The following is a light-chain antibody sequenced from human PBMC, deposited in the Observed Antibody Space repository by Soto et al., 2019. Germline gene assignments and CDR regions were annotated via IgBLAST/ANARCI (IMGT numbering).Light chain of an antibody. CDR3: HQFGSSLPYT. CDR2: TAS. J-gene: IGKJ2*01. CDR1: QSVSSSY. V-gene: IGKV3-20*01. Sequence: EIVLTQSPGTLSLSPGERATLSCRASQSVSSSYLAWYQQKPGQAPRLLMNTASSRATGIPDRFSGSGSGTDFTLTISRLEPEDFAVYFCHQFGSSLPYTFGQGTKLEIK.